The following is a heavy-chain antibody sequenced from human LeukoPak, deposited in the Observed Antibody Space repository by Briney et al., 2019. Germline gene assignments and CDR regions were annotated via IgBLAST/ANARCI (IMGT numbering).Heavy chain of an antibody. J-gene: IGHJ6*03. CDR1: GYTFTSYY. V-gene: IGHV1-46*01. CDR2: INPSGGST. Sequence: ASVKVSCKASGYTFTSYYMHWVRQAPGEGLEWMRIINPSGGSTSYAQKFQGRVTITRNTSISTAYMELSSLRSEDTAVYYCARRTMIVGLNYYYYYMDVWGKGTTVTVSS. CDR3: ARRTMIVGLNYYYYYMDV. D-gene: IGHD3-22*01.